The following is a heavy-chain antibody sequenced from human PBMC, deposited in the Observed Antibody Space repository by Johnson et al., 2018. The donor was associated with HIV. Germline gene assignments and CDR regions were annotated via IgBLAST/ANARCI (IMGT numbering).Heavy chain of an antibody. V-gene: IGHV3-20*04. Sequence: EVQLVESGGGLVQPGGSLRLSCAASGFTFSSYDMNWVRQAPGKGLEWVSGINWNGGSRGYADSVKGRFTISRDNAKNSLYLQMNSLRAEATALYYCARALRVLLGAFDIWGQGTMVTVSS. J-gene: IGHJ3*02. CDR2: INWNGGSR. CDR3: ARALRVLLGAFDI. D-gene: IGHD2-8*02. CDR1: GFTFSSYD.